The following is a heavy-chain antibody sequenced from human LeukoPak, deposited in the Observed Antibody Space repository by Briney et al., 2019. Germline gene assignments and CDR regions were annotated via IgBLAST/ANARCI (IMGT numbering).Heavy chain of an antibody. CDR3: TTEIPMIVVRHFQY. CDR1: GFTFSSYG. D-gene: IGHD3-22*01. CDR2: IRYDGSNK. Sequence: PGGSLRLSCAASGFTFSSYGMHWVRQAPGKGLEWVAFIRYDGSNKYYADSVKGRFTISRDNSKNTLYLQMNSLKTEDTAVYYCTTEIPMIVVRHFQYWGQGTLVTVSS. V-gene: IGHV3-30*02. J-gene: IGHJ1*01.